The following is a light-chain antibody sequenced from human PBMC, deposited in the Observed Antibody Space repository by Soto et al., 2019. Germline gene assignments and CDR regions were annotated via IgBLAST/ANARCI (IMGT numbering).Light chain of an antibody. V-gene: IGKV3D-15*01. CDR3: QQYNNWPLT. CDR1: QSVDND. J-gene: IGKJ4*01. Sequence: EIVMTQSPATLSVSPGDRATLSCRASQSVDNDLAWYQQKPGQPPRLLIYDASTRDTGIPARFSGSQSGTEFTLTISSLLSEDFAVYSCQQYNNWPLTFGGGTKVEIK. CDR2: DAS.